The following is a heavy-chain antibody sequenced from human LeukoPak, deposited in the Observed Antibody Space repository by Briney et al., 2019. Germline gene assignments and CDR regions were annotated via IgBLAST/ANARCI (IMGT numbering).Heavy chain of an antibody. CDR3: ARTTSGFSH. CDR2: ISAYNGNT. J-gene: IGHJ4*02. D-gene: IGHD3-22*01. V-gene: IGHV1-18*01. Sequence: ASVKVSCKASGYTFTSYGISWVRQAPGQGLEWMGWISAYNGNTNYAQKFQGRLTMTRNISISTAYMELSSLRSEDTAMYYCARTTSGFSHWGQGTLVTVSS. CDR1: GYTFTSYG.